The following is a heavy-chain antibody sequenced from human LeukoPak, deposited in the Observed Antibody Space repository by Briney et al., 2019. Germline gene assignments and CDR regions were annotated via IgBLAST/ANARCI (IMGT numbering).Heavy chain of an antibody. Sequence: GASVKVSCKASGYTFTSYYMHWVRQAPGEGLEWMGIINPSGGSTSYAQKFQGRVTMTRDTSTSTVYMELSSLRSEDTAVYYCARDFLTNYYGSGTNGMDVWGQGTTVTVSS. J-gene: IGHJ6*02. CDR3: ARDFLTNYYGSGTNGMDV. CDR2: INPSGGST. CDR1: GYTFTSYY. V-gene: IGHV1-46*01. D-gene: IGHD3-10*01.